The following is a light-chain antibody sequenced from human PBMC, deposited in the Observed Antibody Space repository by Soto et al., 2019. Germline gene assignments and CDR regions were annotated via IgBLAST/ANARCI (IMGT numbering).Light chain of an antibody. CDR1: QSVSSSY. CDR2: GAS. CDR3: QKYGSSPLYT. Sequence: EIVLTQSPGTLSLSPGERATLSCRASQSVSSSYLAWYQQKPGQAPRLLIYGASSRATGIPDRFSGSGSGTDFSLTISRLEPEDCAVYYCQKYGSSPLYTFGQGTKLEI. J-gene: IGKJ2*01. V-gene: IGKV3-20*01.